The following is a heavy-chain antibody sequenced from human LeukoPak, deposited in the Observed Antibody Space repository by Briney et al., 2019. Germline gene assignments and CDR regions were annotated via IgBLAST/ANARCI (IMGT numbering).Heavy chain of an antibody. CDR3: AKGRRVDANDHFDY. Sequence: ASVKVSCKSSGYTFSIYGFTWVRHAPGQGLEWMGWISAYNGKTLYAEKFQGRVTMTTDTSTSTAYMELRTLISDDTAVYYCAKGRRVDANDHFDYWGQGTLVTVSS. V-gene: IGHV1-18*01. J-gene: IGHJ4*02. D-gene: IGHD1-1*01. CDR1: GYTFSIYG. CDR2: ISAYNGKT.